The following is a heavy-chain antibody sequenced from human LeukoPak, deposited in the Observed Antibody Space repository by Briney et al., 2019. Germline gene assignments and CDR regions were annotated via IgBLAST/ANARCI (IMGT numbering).Heavy chain of an antibody. Sequence: GASVKVSCKASGYTFTGYYMHWARQAPGQGLEWMGWINPNSGGTNYAQKFQGRVTMTRDTSISTAYMELSRLRSDDTAVYYCATPHSYGSGRDYRFDYWGQGTLVTVSS. CDR2: INPNSGGT. CDR1: GYTFTGYY. CDR3: ATPHSYGSGRDYRFDY. V-gene: IGHV1-2*02. J-gene: IGHJ4*02. D-gene: IGHD3-10*01.